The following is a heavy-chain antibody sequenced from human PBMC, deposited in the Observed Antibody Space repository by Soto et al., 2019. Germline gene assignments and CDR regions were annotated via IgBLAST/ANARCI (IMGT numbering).Heavy chain of an antibody. CDR3: AKKTGYSSSWSLDY. CDR2: TYYRSKWYN. CDR1: GDSVSSNSAA. V-gene: IGHV6-1*01. J-gene: IGHJ4*02. Sequence: SQTLSLTCAISGDSVSSNSAAWNWIRQSPSRGLEWLGRTYYRSKWYNDYAVSVQSRITINPDTSKNQFSLQLNSVTPEDTAVYYCAKKTGYSSSWSLDYWGQGTLVTVSS. D-gene: IGHD6-13*01.